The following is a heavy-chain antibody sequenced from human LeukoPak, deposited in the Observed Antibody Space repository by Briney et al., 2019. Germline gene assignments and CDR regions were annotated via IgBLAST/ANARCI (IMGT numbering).Heavy chain of an antibody. J-gene: IGHJ4*02. D-gene: IGHD6-19*01. CDR2: ISGSGGNT. V-gene: IGHV3-23*01. Sequence: PGGSLRLSCQASGFTFSTYAMSWVRQAPGKGLEWVSGISGSGGNTYYADSVKGRFTVSRDNSKKTLYMQMNSLRAEDTAVYYGAKDLRYSSAWADFYYWGQGTLVTVSS. CDR1: GFTFSTYA. CDR3: AKDLRYSSAWADFYY.